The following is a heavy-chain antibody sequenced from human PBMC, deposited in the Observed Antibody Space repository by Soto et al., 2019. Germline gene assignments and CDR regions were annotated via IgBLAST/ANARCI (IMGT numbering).Heavy chain of an antibody. J-gene: IGHJ3*02. V-gene: IGHV1-2*04. CDR2: INPNSGGT. D-gene: IGHD6-19*01. Sequence: ASVKVSCKASGYTFTGYYMHWVRQAPGQGLEWMGWINPNSGGTNYAQKFQGWVTMTRDTSISTAYMELSRLRSDDTAVYYCARQPAVAGTIDAFDIRGQGTMVTVSS. CDR1: GYTFTGYY. CDR3: ARQPAVAGTIDAFDI.